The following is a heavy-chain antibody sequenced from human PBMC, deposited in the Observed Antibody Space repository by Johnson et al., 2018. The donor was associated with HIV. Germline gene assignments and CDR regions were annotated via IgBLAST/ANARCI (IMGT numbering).Heavy chain of an antibody. J-gene: IGHJ3*02. V-gene: IGHV3-64*01. CDR1: GFTFSSYA. CDR3: ARRSHDAFDI. CDR2: ISSDGGSS. Sequence: VQLVESGGGLVQPGGSLRLSCAASGFTFSSYAMHWVRQAPGKGLEYVSAISSDGGSSYSAQSVKGRFTISRDNSKNTLFLQMGSLRAEDMAVYYCARRSHDAFDIWGQGTMVTVSS.